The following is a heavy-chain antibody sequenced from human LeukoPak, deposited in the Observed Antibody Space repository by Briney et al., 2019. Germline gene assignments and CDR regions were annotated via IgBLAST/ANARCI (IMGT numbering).Heavy chain of an antibody. D-gene: IGHD1-26*01. Sequence: PRGSLRLSCASSGFTFSSYSMNWVRQAPGKGLEWVSSISSSSSYIYYADSVKGRFTISRDNAKNSLYLQMNSLRAEDTAVYYCARDGWGLRAFDIWGQGTMVTVSS. V-gene: IGHV3-21*01. CDR1: GFTFSSYS. J-gene: IGHJ3*02. CDR3: ARDGWGLRAFDI. CDR2: ISSSSSYI.